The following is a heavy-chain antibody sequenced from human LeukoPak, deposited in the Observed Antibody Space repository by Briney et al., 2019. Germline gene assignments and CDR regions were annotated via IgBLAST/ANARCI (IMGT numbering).Heavy chain of an antibody. CDR1: GGSISSSNW. Sequence: SGTLSLTCAVSGGSISSSNWWSWVRQPPGKGLEWIGEIYHSGSTNYNPSLKSRLTISVDKSKNQFSLKLSSVTAADTAVYYCARTPTVTKYYYYYYMDVWGKGNTVTVSS. D-gene: IGHD4-17*01. CDR2: IYHSGST. J-gene: IGHJ6*03. CDR3: ARTPTVTKYYYYYYMDV. V-gene: IGHV4-4*02.